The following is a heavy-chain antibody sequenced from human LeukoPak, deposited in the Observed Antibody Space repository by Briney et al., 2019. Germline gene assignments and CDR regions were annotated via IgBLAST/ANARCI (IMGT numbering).Heavy chain of an antibody. J-gene: IGHJ4*02. CDR1: GFTFSNYA. D-gene: IGHD5-12*01. Sequence: PGGSLRLSCAASGFTFSNYAMHWVRQATGKGLKWVSTIGTADDTYYSGSVKGRFTISRENAKSSLYLQMNSLRAGDTAVYYCATTLDSGWPVDYWGQGTLVTVSS. CDR2: IGTADDT. V-gene: IGHV3-13*04. CDR3: ATTLDSGWPVDY.